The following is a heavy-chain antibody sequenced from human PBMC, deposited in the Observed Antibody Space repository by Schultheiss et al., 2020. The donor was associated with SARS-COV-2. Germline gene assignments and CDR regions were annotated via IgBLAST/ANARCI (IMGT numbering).Heavy chain of an antibody. D-gene: IGHD6-19*01. V-gene: IGHV3-33*01. CDR1: GFTFSSYG. J-gene: IGHJ6*03. Sequence: GESLKISCAASGFTFSSYGMHWVRQAPGKGLEWVAVIWYDGSNKYYADSVKGRFTISRDNSKNTLYLQMNSLRAEDTAVYYCARDGKRRTTVELAVAGTPLFYYMDVWGKGTTVTVSS. CDR2: IWYDGSNK. CDR3: ARDGKRRTTVELAVAGTPLFYYMDV.